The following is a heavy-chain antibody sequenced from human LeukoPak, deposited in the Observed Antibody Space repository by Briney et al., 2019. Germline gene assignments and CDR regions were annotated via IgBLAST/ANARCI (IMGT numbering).Heavy chain of an antibody. J-gene: IGHJ5*02. CDR2: IYTSGST. V-gene: IGHV4-61*02. CDR3: ARAGYSSSFLWFDP. D-gene: IGHD6-6*01. Sequence: SQTLSLTCTVSGGSISSGSYYWSWIRQPAGKGLEWIGRIYTSGSTNYNPSLKSRVTISVDTSKNQFSLKLSSVTAANTAVYYCARAGYSSSFLWFDPWGQGTLVTVSS. CDR1: GGSISSGSYY.